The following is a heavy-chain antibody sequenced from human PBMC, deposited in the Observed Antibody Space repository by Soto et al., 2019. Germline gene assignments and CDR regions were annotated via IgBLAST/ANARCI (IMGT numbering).Heavy chain of an antibody. CDR2: IIPILGIA. CDR1: GSTFSSYT. J-gene: IGHJ4*02. CDR3: ARHSIYGEFDY. Sequence: SVKVPCKAYGSTFSSYTISWVRQAPGQGLEWMGRIIPILGIANYAQKFQGRVTITADKSTSTAYMELSSLRSEDTAVYYCARHSIYGEFDYWGQGTQVTVSS. D-gene: IGHD2-21*01. V-gene: IGHV1-69*02.